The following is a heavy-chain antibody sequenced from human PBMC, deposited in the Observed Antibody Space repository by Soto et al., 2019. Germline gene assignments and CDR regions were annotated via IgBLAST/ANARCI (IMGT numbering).Heavy chain of an antibody. CDR1: GGSVSSGSYY. CDR3: ARAPPYYYDSSGFLGPFDP. V-gene: IGHV4-61*01. D-gene: IGHD3-22*01. J-gene: IGHJ5*02. CDR2: IYYSGST. Sequence: SETLSLTCTVSGGSVSSGSYYWSWIRQPPGKGLEWIGYIYYSGSTNYNPSLKSRVTISVDTSKNQFSLKLSSVTAADTAVYYCARAPPYYYDSSGFLGPFDPWGQGTLVTVSS.